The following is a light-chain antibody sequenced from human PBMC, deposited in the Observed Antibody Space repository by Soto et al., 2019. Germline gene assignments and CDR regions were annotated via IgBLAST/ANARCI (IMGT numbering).Light chain of an antibody. Sequence: DIQMTQSPSTLSASVGDRVNITGRASQFISDWLAWYQQKPGKAPKLLISDASNLESGVSARFRGSGSGTEFTLTISSLQPDDFATYYCQQYNSYSLTFGQGTKVEIE. V-gene: IGKV1-5*01. CDR1: QFISDW. CDR2: DAS. CDR3: QQYNSYSLT. J-gene: IGKJ1*01.